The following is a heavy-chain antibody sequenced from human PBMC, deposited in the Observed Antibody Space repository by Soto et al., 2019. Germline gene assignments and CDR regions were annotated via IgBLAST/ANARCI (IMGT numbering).Heavy chain of an antibody. D-gene: IGHD6-19*01. J-gene: IGHJ5*02. CDR2: ISYDGSNE. CDR1: GFIFSSYA. CDR3: AREDFRQWLYPKNRFDP. Sequence: QVQLVESGGGVVQPGRSLRLSCAASGFIFSSYAMHWVRRAPGKGLEWVAVISYDGSNEYYADSVKGRFIISRDSSKNTLYLQMNSLRVEDTAVYYCAREDFRQWLYPKNRFDPWGQGTLVTVSS. V-gene: IGHV3-30*04.